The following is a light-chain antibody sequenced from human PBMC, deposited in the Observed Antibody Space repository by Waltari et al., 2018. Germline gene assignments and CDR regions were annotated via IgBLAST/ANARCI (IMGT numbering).Light chain of an antibody. CDR3: QPYYGVSFP. CDR1: LYSSEQKNY. J-gene: IGKJ3*01. Sequence: LYSSEQKNYLAWYQQKAGQPPKLLIYWASTRESGVRVRFSCSGSETGFTLTLSIKQAGDAAVYYSQPYYGVSFPFDPTTKVKIK. V-gene: IGKV4-1*01. CDR2: WAS.